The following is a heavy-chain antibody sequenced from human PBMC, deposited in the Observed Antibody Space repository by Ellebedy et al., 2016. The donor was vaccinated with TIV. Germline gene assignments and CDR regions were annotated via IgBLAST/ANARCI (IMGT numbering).Heavy chain of an antibody. V-gene: IGHV1-2*02. Sequence: ASVKVSCXASGYTFTDYYIHWMRQAPGQGLEWMGWISPNSGATAYAQKFQGRVTITRDTSISTAYMDLSSLRSDDTAVYYCARDFPSPCYYWGQGTLVTVSS. CDR3: ARDFPSPCYY. CDR1: GYTFTDYY. J-gene: IGHJ4*02. D-gene: IGHD2-21*01. CDR2: ISPNSGAT.